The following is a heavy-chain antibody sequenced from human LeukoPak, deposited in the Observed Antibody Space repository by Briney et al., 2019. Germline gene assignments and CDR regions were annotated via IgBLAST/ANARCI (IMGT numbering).Heavy chain of an antibody. J-gene: IGHJ4*02. CDR2: IYYSGST. V-gene: IGHV4-31*03. CDR1: GGSISSGGYY. Sequence: SETLSLTCTVSGGSISSGGYYWSWIRQHPGKGLEWIGYIYYSGSTYYNPSLKSRVTISVDTSKNQFSLKLSSVTAADTAVYYCARQRKSPLYYDSSGYSPPDYWGQGTLVTVSS. D-gene: IGHD3-22*01. CDR3: ARQRKSPLYYDSSGYSPPDY.